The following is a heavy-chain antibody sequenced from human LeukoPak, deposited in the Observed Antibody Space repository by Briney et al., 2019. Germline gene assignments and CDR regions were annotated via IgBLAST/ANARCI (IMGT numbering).Heavy chain of an antibody. CDR2: TSGTG. V-gene: IGHV4-4*07. Sequence: PSETLSLTCTVSGDSISSHYLGWIRQPAGKGLEWIGITSGTGNYNPSLKSRVSMSVDTSRNLVSLTLTSVTAEDTAVYYCAKLANDYSNYFVSQKIQTSYYFDYWGQGTLVTVSS. D-gene: IGHD4-11*01. CDR1: GDSISSHY. CDR3: AKLANDYSNYFVSQKIQTSYYFDY. J-gene: IGHJ4*02.